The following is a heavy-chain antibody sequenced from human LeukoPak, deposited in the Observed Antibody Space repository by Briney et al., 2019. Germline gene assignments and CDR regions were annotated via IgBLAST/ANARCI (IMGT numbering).Heavy chain of an antibody. CDR2: IYHSGST. V-gene: IGHV4-30-2*01. D-gene: IGHD4-23*01. J-gene: IGHJ3*02. Sequence: PSQTLSLTCTVSGGSISSGGYYWSCIRQPPGKGLECIGYIYHSGSTYYNPSLKSRVTISVDRSKNQFSLKLSSVTAADTAVYYCARGGNTHDAFDIWGQGTMVTVSS. CDR3: ARGGNTHDAFDI. CDR1: GGSISSGGYY.